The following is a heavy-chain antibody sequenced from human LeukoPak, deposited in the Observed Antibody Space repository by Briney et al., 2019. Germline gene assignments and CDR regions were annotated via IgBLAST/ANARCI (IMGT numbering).Heavy chain of an antibody. D-gene: IGHD6-6*01. CDR1: GYTLTELS. V-gene: IGHV1-8*01. Sequence: ASVKVSCKVSGYTLTELSMHWVRQATGQGLEWMGWMNPNSGNTGYAQKFQGRVTMTRNTSISTAYMELSSLRSEDTAVYYCARRSGARPYYYYYMDVWGKGTTVTVSS. J-gene: IGHJ6*03. CDR3: ARRSGARPYYYYYMDV. CDR2: MNPNSGNT.